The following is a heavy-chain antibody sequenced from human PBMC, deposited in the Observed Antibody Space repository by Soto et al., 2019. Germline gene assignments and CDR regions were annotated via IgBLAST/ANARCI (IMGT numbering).Heavy chain of an antibody. V-gene: IGHV4-30-4*01. D-gene: IGHD5-12*01. J-gene: IGHJ4*02. CDR1: GGSISSGDYY. Sequence: SETLSLTCTVSGGSISSGDYYWSWIRQPPGKGLEWIGYIYYSGSTYYNPSLKSRVTISVDTSKNQFSLKLSSVTAADTAVYYCAIDRGYSGYGNYFDYWGQGTLVTVSS. CDR2: IYYSGST. CDR3: AIDRGYSGYGNYFDY.